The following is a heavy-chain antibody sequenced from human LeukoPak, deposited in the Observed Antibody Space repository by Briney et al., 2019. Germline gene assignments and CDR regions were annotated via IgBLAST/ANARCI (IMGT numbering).Heavy chain of an antibody. J-gene: IGHJ3*02. CDR3: ARARYYYDSSGYSLGAFDI. Sequence: SETLSLTCAVYGGSFSGYHWTWIRQPPGKGLEWIGEINHSGYTNYNPSVQSRVTISVDTSKTQFSLKLSSVTAADTAVYYCARARYYYDSSGYSLGAFDIWGQGTMVTVSS. V-gene: IGHV4-34*01. D-gene: IGHD3-22*01. CDR2: INHSGYT. CDR1: GGSFSGYH.